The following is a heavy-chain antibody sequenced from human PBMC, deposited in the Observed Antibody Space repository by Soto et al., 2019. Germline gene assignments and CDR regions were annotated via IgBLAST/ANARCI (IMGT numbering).Heavy chain of an antibody. CDR2: IIPLFGTP. V-gene: IGHV1-69*12. J-gene: IGHJ6*02. CDR3: AKGSWTYDHTIYYYYAMDV. D-gene: IGHD6-13*01. Sequence: QVQLVQSGAEVKKPGSSVKVSCKASGGTFSNYGFSWVRQAPGQGLEWMGGIIPLFGTPSYAQKFQGRVTITADESTSTANLELSSLRSEDTAVYFCAKGSWTYDHTIYYYYAMDVWGQGTTVTVSS. CDR1: GGTFSNYG.